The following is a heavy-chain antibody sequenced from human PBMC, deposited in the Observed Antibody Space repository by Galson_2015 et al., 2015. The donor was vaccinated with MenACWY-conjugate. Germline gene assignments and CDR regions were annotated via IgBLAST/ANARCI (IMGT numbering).Heavy chain of an antibody. CDR2: TSYDGSDK. CDR1: GFTFSSYS. Sequence: SLRLSCAASGFTFSSYSMHWVRQAPGKGLEWVAVTSYDGSDKDYADSVKDRFTISRDNSKNTLYLEMNSLRADDTAVYYCAKDPAAAGFDSWGPGTQVTVSS. CDR3: AKDPAAAGFDS. J-gene: IGHJ4*02. D-gene: IGHD6-13*01. V-gene: IGHV3-30*04.